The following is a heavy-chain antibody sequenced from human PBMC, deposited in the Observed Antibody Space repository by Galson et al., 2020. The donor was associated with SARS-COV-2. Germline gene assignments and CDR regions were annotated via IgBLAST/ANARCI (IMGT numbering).Heavy chain of an antibody. D-gene: IGHD3-22*01. CDR1: GFTFSSYG. V-gene: IGHV3-30*18. Sequence: GGSLRLSCAASGFTFSSYGMHWVRQAPGKGLAWVAVISYDGSNKYYADSVKGRFTISRDNSKNTLYLQMNSLRAEDTAVYYCAKDREIVGPTFFDYWGQGTLVTVSS. J-gene: IGHJ4*02. CDR3: AKDREIVGPTFFDY. CDR2: ISYDGSNK.